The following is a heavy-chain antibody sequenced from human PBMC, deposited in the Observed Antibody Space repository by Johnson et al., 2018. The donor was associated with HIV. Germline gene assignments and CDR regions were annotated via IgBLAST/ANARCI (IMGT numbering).Heavy chain of an antibody. D-gene: IGHD3-16*02. CDR2: IKSKTDGGTT. CDR1: GFTFSNAW. CDR3: TTAIVIDAFDI. Sequence: VQLVESGGGVVQPGRSLRLSCAASGFTFSNAWMSWVRQAPGKGLEWVGRIKSKTDGGTTDYAAPVKGRFTISRDDSKNILYLQMDSLKTEDTAVYYCTTAIVIDAFDIWGQGTMVTVSS. V-gene: IGHV3-15*01. J-gene: IGHJ3*02.